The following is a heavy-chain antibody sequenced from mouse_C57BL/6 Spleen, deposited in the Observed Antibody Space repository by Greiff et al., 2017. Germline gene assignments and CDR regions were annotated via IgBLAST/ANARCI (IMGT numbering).Heavy chain of an antibody. D-gene: IGHD3-2*02. J-gene: IGHJ4*01. CDR2: ISSGSSTI. Sequence: EVQLVESGGGLVKPGGSLKLSCAASGFTFSDYGMHWVRQAPEKGLEWVAYISSGSSTIYYADTVKGRFTISRDNAKNTLFLQMTSLRSEDTAMYYCARRVTAQAHYYAMDYWGQGTSVTVSS. V-gene: IGHV5-17*01. CDR1: GFTFSDYG. CDR3: ARRVTAQAHYYAMDY.